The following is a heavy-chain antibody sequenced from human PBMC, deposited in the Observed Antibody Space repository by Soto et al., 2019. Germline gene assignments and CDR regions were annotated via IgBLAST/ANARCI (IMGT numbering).Heavy chain of an antibody. V-gene: IGHV4-39*01. D-gene: IGHD6-19*01. CDR1: GGSISSSSYY. J-gene: IGHJ4*02. CDR3: ARLRSGGPDY. Sequence: QLQLQESGPGLVKPSETLSLTCTVSGGSISSSSYYLGWIRQPPGKGLEWIVSIYYSGSTYYNPSQRSRVTISVDTSKNQFSLKLSSVTAADTAVYYCARLRSGGPDYWGQGTLVTVSS. CDR2: IYYSGST.